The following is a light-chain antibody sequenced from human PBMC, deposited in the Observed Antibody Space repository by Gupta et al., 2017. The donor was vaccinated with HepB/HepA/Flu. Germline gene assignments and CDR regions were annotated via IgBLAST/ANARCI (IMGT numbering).Light chain of an antibody. V-gene: IGKV3-20*01. Sequence: ENVLTQSPGTLSLSPGERATFSCRASKSVSSSSLAWYQQKPGQAPRLHIYGASNRATGIPDRFSGSGSGTNFTLTISRLETEDFAVYYWLQESSSRTFGQGTRLEIK. CDR1: KSVSSSS. CDR3: LQESSSRT. CDR2: GAS. J-gene: IGKJ1*01.